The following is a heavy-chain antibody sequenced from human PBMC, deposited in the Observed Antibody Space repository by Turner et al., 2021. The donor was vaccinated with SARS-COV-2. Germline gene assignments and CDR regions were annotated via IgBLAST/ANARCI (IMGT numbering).Heavy chain of an antibody. CDR2: MNPNSGNT. CDR3: ARGMFRFGGVIVRPFDY. D-gene: IGHD3-16*02. J-gene: IGHJ4*02. V-gene: IGHV1-8*01. CDR1: GYTFSNYD. Sequence: QVQLVQSWAEVKKPGASVKVSCKASGYTFSNYDINWVRQATGQGLEWMGWMNPNSGNTGYAQKFQGRVTMTRNTSISTAYMELSSLRSEDTAVYYCARGMFRFGGVIVRPFDYWGQGTLVTVSS.